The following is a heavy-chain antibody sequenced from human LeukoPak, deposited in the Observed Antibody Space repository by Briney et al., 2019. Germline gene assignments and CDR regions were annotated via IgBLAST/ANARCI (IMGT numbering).Heavy chain of an antibody. D-gene: IGHD3-16*01. Sequence: SETLSLTCTVSGYSISSGYYWGWIRQPPGKGLVWIGEINPSGSTNHNPSLSGRVTISVDTSKNQFSLTLRSVTDADTAVYYCARGGGNYYMDVWAKGTTVTVSS. CDR1: GYSISSGYY. V-gene: IGHV4-38-2*02. CDR3: ARGGGNYYMDV. J-gene: IGHJ6*03. CDR2: INPSGST.